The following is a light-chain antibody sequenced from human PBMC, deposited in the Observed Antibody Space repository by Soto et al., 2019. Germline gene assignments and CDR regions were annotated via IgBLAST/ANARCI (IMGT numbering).Light chain of an antibody. V-gene: IGKV1-39*01. CDR2: AAS. CDR3: QQYVGSPPRIT. Sequence: DIQMTQSPSSLSASVGDRVTITFRASQSISSYLNWYQQKPGKAPKLLIYAASSLQSGVPSRFSGSGSGTDFTLTISRLEPEDFAVYYCQQYVGSPPRITFGQGTRLEI. J-gene: IGKJ5*01. CDR1: QSISSY.